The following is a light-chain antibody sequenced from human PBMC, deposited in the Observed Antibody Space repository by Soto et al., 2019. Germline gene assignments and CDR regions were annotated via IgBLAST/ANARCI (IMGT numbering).Light chain of an antibody. J-gene: IGKJ1*01. V-gene: IGKV3-20*01. CDR3: QQYGSSRT. CDR2: GAS. Sequence: EIVLTQSPGTLSLSPGERATLSCRASQSVSSSYLAWYQQKPGQAPRLLIYGASSRATGIPDRFSGSGSGTDFTLTISRLETEDFAVYYCQQYGSSRTFGQGTKVE. CDR1: QSVSSSY.